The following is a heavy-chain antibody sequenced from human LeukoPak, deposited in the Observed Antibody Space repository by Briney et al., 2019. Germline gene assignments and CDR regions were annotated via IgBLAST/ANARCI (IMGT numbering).Heavy chain of an antibody. CDR2: VSNSGSTM. D-gene: IGHD3-10*01. V-gene: IGHV3-11*01. Sequence: GGPLRRSGAASGFTFSDYYMFWIGQAPGKGLEWISYVSNSGSTMYYADSVKSRFTICRDNAKNSLYLQMNSLRAEDTAVYYCARDALGSDDYWGQGTLVTVLS. CDR1: GFTFSDYY. CDR3: ARDALGSDDY. J-gene: IGHJ4*02.